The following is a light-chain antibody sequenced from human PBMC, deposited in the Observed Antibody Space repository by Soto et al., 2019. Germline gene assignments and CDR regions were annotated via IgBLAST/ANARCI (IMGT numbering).Light chain of an antibody. CDR1: SSDVGGYAY. Sequence: QSVLTQPASVSGSPGQSITISCTGTSSDVGGYAYVSWYQQYPGKAPKLVISEVTNRPSGISHRFSGSRSGNTASLTISGLQADDEADYYCCSYTSSTTPLFGGGTKLTVL. CDR2: EVT. J-gene: IGLJ2*01. V-gene: IGLV2-14*01. CDR3: CSYTSSTTPL.